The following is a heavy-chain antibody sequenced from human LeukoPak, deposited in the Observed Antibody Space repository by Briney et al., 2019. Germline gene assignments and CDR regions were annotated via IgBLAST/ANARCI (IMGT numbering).Heavy chain of an antibody. D-gene: IGHD1-26*01. V-gene: IGHV3-23*01. CDR1: GFTFSSYA. CDR3: AAASGNYGP. J-gene: IGHJ5*02. Sequence: GGSLRLSCAASGFTFSSYAMSWVRQAPGKGLERVSLISDSGGTTYYADSVKGRFTISRGNSKNTLFLQMNSLRAEDTAVYYCAAASGNYGPWGQGTLVTVSS. CDR2: ISDSGGTT.